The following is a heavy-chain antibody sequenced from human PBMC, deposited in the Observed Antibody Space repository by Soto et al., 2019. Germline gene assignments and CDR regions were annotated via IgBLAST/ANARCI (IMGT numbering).Heavy chain of an antibody. Sequence: EVQLVQSGAEVKKPGESLKISCKGSGYSFTSYWIGWVRQMPGKGLEWMGIIYPGDSDTRYSPSFQGQVTISADKSISTAYLQWSSLKASDTAMYYCARVDPGSGVGDCSGGSCFTIAFDIWGQGTMVTVSS. J-gene: IGHJ3*02. CDR2: IYPGDSDT. CDR1: GYSFTSYW. V-gene: IGHV5-51*03. CDR3: ARVDPGSGVGDCSGGSCFTIAFDI. D-gene: IGHD2-15*01.